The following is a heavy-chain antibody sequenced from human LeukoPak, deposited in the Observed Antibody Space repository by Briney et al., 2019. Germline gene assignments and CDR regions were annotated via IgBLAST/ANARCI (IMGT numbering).Heavy chain of an antibody. D-gene: IGHD4-17*01. CDR3: ARAALTTAYVDY. Sequence: PSETLSLTCTVSGGSFSSGGYYWSWIRQHPGKGLEWIGYIYYSGSTYYNPSLKSRVTISVDTSKNQFSLKLSSVTAADTAVYYCARAALTTAYVDYWGQGTLVTVSS. CDR1: GGSFSSGGYY. J-gene: IGHJ4*02. CDR2: IYYSGST. V-gene: IGHV4-31*03.